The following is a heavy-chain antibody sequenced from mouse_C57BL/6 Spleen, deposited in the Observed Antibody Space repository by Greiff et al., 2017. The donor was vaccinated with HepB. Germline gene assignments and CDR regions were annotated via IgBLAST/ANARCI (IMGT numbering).Heavy chain of an antibody. J-gene: IGHJ1*03. D-gene: IGHD4-1*01. CDR1: GYTFTDYE. V-gene: IGHV1-15*01. Sequence: QVQLKQSGAELVRPGASVTLSCKASGYTFTDYEMHWVKQTPVHGLEWIGAIDPETGGTAYNQKFKGKAILTADKSSSTAYMELRSLTSEDSAVYYCTRFFWDEYFDVWGTGTTVTVSS. CDR3: TRFFWDEYFDV. CDR2: IDPETGGT.